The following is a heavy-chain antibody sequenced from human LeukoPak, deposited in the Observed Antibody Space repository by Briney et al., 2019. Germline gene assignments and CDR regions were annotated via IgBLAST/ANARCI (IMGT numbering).Heavy chain of an antibody. CDR1: GYTFTSYY. CDR3: ARGGSTMIGRGWFDP. Sequence: ASVKVSCKASGYTFTSYYMHWVRQAPGQGLEWMGIISPSGGSTSYAQKFQGRVTMTRDTSTSTVYMELSSLRSEDTAVYYCARGGSTMIGRGWFDPWGQGTLVTVSS. D-gene: IGHD3-22*01. J-gene: IGHJ5*02. CDR2: ISPSGGST. V-gene: IGHV1-46*01.